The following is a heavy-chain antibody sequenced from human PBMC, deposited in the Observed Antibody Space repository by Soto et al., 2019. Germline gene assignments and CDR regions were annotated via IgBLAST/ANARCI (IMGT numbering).Heavy chain of an antibody. Sequence: QVQLVQSGAEVKKPGASVKVSCKASGYTFTTYGITWVRQAPGQGLEWVGWISAYNGNTNYAQKLQGRVTMTTDTSTSTAYMELRSLRSDDTAVYYCARERGYGESYYYYGMDVWGQGTTVTVSS. J-gene: IGHJ6*02. CDR3: ARERGYGESYYYYGMDV. CDR1: GYTFTTYG. CDR2: ISAYNGNT. D-gene: IGHD5-12*01. V-gene: IGHV1-18*04.